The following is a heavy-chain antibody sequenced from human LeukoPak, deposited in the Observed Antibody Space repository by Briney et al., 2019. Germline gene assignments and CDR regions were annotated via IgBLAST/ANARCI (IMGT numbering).Heavy chain of an antibody. Sequence: ASVKVSCKASGYTFTSYDINWVRQATGQGLEWMGWMNPNSGNTGYAQKFQGRVTMTRNTCISTAYMELSSLRSEDTAVYYCARMVAVAGTRYYYYGMDVWGQGTTVTVSS. J-gene: IGHJ6*02. CDR2: MNPNSGNT. CDR1: GYTFTSYD. D-gene: IGHD6-19*01. CDR3: ARMVAVAGTRYYYYGMDV. V-gene: IGHV1-8*01.